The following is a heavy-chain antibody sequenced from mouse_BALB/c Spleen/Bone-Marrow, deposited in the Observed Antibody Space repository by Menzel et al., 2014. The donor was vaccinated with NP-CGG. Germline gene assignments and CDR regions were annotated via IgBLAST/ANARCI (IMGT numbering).Heavy chain of an antibody. Sequence: QVQLQQSGAELVKPGASVKLSCKASGYTFTSYYMYWVKQRPGQGLEWIGEINPSNGGTNFNEKFKSKATLTVDKSSNTAYVQLSSLTAEYSAVYHCTRSNYGYWFFDVLCAGTTVTVSS. CDR2: INPSNGGT. J-gene: IGHJ1*01. V-gene: IGHV1S81*02. CDR1: GYTFTSYY. CDR3: TRSNYGYWFFDV. D-gene: IGHD1-1*01.